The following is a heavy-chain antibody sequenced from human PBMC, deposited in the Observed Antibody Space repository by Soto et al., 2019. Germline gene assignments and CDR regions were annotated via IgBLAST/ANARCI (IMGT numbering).Heavy chain of an antibody. Sequence: SCKASGYTFTSYGISWVRQAPGQGLEWMGWISAYNGNTNYAQKLQGRVTMTTDTSTSTAYMELRSLRSDDTAVYYCARDPGSYYYDSSGRFDPWGQGTLVTVSS. V-gene: IGHV1-18*01. D-gene: IGHD3-22*01. CDR3: ARDPGSYYYDSSGRFDP. CDR1: GYTFTSYG. J-gene: IGHJ5*02. CDR2: ISAYNGNT.